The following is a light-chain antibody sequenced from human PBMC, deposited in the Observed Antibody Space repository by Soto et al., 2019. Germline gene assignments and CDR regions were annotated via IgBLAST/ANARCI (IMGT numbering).Light chain of an antibody. J-gene: IGLJ2*01. Sequence: QSVLTQPPSASGTPGQRVFISCSGSSSNIGGTNYAYWYQQLPGAAPKLLMHSNNLRPSGVPERISGSKSGTSASLAISGLRSEDEAVYYCASWDDRLGAVRFGGGNQLPVL. CDR2: SNN. V-gene: IGLV1-47*02. CDR1: SSNIGGTNY. CDR3: ASWDDRLGAVR.